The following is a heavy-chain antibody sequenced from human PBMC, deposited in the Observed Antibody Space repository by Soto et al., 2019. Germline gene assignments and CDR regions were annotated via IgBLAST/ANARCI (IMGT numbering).Heavy chain of an antibody. CDR3: ARASKGVVVPAAAIGRYGMDV. CDR2: ISSSSSYT. J-gene: IGHJ6*02. V-gene: IGHV3-11*06. D-gene: IGHD2-2*01. CDR1: GFTFSDYY. Sequence: GSLRLSCAASGFTFSDYYMSWIRQAPGKGLEWVSYISSSSSYTNYADSVKGRFTISRDNAKNSLYLQMNSLRAEDTAVYYCARASKGVVVPAAAIGRYGMDVWGQGTTVTVSS.